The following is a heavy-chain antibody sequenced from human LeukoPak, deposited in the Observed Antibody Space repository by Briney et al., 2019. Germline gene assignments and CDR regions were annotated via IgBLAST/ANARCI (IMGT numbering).Heavy chain of an antibody. CDR2: ISGSGGST. Sequence: GGSLRLSCAASGFTFSSYAMSWVRQAPGKGLEWASGISGSGGSTYYADSVKGRFTISRDNSKNTLYLQMNSLRAEDTAVYYCLRYFDWLFDYWGQGTLVTVSS. V-gene: IGHV3-23*01. J-gene: IGHJ4*02. CDR1: GFTFSSYA. CDR3: LRYFDWLFDY. D-gene: IGHD3-9*01.